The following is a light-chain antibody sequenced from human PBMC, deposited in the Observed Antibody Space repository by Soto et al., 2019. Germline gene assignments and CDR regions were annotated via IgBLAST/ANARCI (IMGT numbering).Light chain of an antibody. CDR1: SSNIGSNS. CDR3: AAWDDSLNGEVV. Sequence: QLVLTQPPSASGTPGQRVTISCSGSSSNIGSNSANWYQQLPGTAPKLLIYSTNQRPSGVPDRFSGSKSDTSASLAISGLQSEDEADYYCAAWDDSLNGEVVFGGGTQLTVL. J-gene: IGLJ2*01. CDR2: STN. V-gene: IGLV1-44*01.